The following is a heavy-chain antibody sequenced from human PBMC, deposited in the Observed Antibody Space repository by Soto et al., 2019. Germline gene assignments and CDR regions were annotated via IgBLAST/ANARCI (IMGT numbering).Heavy chain of an antibody. D-gene: IGHD3-22*01. V-gene: IGHV4-59*01. J-gene: IGHJ6*02. CDR2: IYYSGST. CDR1: GGSISSYY. Sequence: SETLSLTCTVSGGSISSYYWSWIRQPPGKGLEWIGYIYYSGSTSYNPSLKSRVTISVDTSKNQFSLKLSSVTAADTAVYYCARDLDHYYDSSGYPLLGMDVWGQGTTVTVSS. CDR3: ARDLDHYYDSSGYPLLGMDV.